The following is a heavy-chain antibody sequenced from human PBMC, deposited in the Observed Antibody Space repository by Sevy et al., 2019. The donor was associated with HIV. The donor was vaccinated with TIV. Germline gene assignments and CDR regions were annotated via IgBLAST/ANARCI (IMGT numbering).Heavy chain of an antibody. CDR3: ARGGCTKPHDY. D-gene: IGHD2-8*01. CDR2: LSFGCGEI. CDR1: GFTFSKYS. Sequence: GGSLRLSCAASGFTFSKYSMSWVRQPPGKGLEWVSTLSFGCGEINYADSVKGRFTISRDNSKSSVYLQMNNLRPEDTGVDYWARGGCTKPHDYWGQGTLVTVSS. J-gene: IGHJ4*02. V-gene: IGHV3-23*01.